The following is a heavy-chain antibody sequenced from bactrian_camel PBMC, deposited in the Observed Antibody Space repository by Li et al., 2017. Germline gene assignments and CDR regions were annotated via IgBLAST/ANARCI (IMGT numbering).Heavy chain of an antibody. CDR2: IDTAGAP. D-gene: IGHD7*01. CDR3: AADFYNLQLARSYTY. V-gene: IGHV3S42*01. J-gene: IGHJ4*01. CDR1: GYSVSTGY. Sequence: DVQLVESGGGSVQAGGSLRLSCAASGYSVSTGYMAWFRQAPGKEREGVAAIDTAGAPTYTYAVAGRFTISKDNVKNTLYLEMNNLKLEDTAMYYCAADFYNLQLARSYTYWGQGTQVTVS.